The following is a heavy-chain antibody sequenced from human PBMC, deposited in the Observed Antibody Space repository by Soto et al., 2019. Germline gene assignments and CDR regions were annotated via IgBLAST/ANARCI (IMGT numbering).Heavy chain of an antibody. CDR3: AKVAVAAGPRCYNCFDH. Sequence: ASVKVSCKTSGYTFTGYDINWVRQATGQGLEWIGWMNPNSGETGYAQKFQGRVTMTRSASLSTAYLELSSLRSEDTAVYYCAKVAVAAGPRCYNCFDHWGQGTLVTVSS. V-gene: IGHV1-8*01. D-gene: IGHD2-15*01. J-gene: IGHJ5*02. CDR2: MNPNSGET. CDR1: GYTFTGYD.